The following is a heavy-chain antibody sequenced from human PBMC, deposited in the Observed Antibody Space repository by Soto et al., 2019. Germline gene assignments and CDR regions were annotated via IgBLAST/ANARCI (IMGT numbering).Heavy chain of an antibody. CDR3: AVWSALTQYYFDS. D-gene: IGHD3-3*01. CDR1: CGSFSDYY. V-gene: IGHV4-34*01. J-gene: IGHJ4*01. CDR2: INHSGTT. Sequence: SATLSLTGALYCGSFSDYYWSWIRQSPGKGLEWIGEINHSGTTVYNPSLKSRVSISVDTSKKHVSLRLNSVTAADTAVYYCAVWSALTQYYFDSWGHGTLVTAPQ.